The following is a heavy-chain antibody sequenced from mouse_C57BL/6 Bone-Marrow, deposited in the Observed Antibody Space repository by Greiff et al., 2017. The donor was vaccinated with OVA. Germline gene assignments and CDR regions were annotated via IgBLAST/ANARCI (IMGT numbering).Heavy chain of an antibody. CDR2: ISSGGDYI. D-gene: IGHD2-5*01. CDR3: TRDDYSNYHYAMDY. Sequence: EVHLVESGEGLVKPGGSLKLSCAASGFTFSSYAMSWVRQTPEKRLEWVAYISSGGDYIYYADTVKGRFTISRDNARNTLYLQMSSLKSEDTAMYYCTRDDYSNYHYAMDYWGQGTSVTVSS. V-gene: IGHV5-9-1*02. CDR1: GFTFSSYA. J-gene: IGHJ4*01.